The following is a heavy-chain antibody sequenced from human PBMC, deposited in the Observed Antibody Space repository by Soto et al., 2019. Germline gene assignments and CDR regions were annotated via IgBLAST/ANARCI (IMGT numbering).Heavy chain of an antibody. CDR1: GFSLSTSGVG. D-gene: IGHD6-13*01. CDR2: IYWDDDK. V-gene: IGHV2-5*02. J-gene: IGHJ4*02. Sequence: SGPTLVNPTQTLTLTCTFSGFSLSTSGVGAGWIRQPPGKALEWLALIYWDDDKRYSPSLKSRLTITKDTSKNQVVLTMTNMDPVDTATYYCAHRQGVAAAGLYYFDYWGQGTLVTVSS. CDR3: AHRQGVAAAGLYYFDY.